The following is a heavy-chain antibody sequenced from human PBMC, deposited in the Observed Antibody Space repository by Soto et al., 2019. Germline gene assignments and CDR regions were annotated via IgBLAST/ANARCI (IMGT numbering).Heavy chain of an antibody. CDR2: IYYSGST. J-gene: IGHJ4*02. V-gene: IGHV4-39*02. D-gene: IGHD5-18*01. CDR1: GGSISSSSYY. Sequence: PSESLSLTCTVSGGSISSSSYYWGWIRQPPGKGLEWIGSIYYSGSTYYNPSLKSRVTISVDTSKNQFSLKLSSVTAADTAVYYCAREVDTAMVLQCYFDHWGQGTLVTVSS. CDR3: AREVDTAMVLQCYFDH.